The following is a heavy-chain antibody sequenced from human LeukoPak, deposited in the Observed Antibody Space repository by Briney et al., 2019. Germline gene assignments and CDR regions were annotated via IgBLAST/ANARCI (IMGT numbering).Heavy chain of an antibody. CDR3: ARGLLRDFDCSSRGNAFDI. V-gene: IGHV3-21*01. Sequence: PGGSLRLSCAASGFTFSRYSMNWVRQAPRKGLEWVSSISSSSSYIYYADSVKGRFTISRANAKNSLYRERNTLRAEDTAVYTWARGLLRDFDCSSRGNAFDIWGQGRMVTVSS. J-gene: IGHJ3*02. CDR1: GFTFSRYS. CDR2: ISSSSSYI. D-gene: IGHD3-9*01.